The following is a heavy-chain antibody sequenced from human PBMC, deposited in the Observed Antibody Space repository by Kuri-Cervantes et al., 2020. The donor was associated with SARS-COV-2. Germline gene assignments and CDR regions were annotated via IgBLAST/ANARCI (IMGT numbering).Heavy chain of an antibody. D-gene: IGHD4-23*01. CDR3: AKGFMATPPTKYYDP. CDR1: GFTFSSYG. J-gene: IGHJ5*02. CDR2: ISYDGSNK. V-gene: IGHV3-30*18. Sequence: GESLKISCAASGFTFSSYGMHWVRQTPGKGLEWVAVISYDGSNKYYADSVKGRFTISRDSSKDTLYLQMNSLRAEDTAIYYCAKGFMATPPTKYYDPWGQGTLVTVSS.